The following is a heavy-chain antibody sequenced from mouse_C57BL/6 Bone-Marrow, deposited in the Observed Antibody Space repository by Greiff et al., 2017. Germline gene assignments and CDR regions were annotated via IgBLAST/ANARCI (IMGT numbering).Heavy chain of an antibody. CDR2: INPGSGGT. D-gene: IGHD1-1*01. V-gene: IGHV1-54*01. CDR3: ARFARYYYGSSYGNY. Sequence: VQLQQSGAELVRPGTSVKVSCKASGYAFTNYLIEWVKQRPGQGLEWIGVINPGSGGTNYNEKFKGKATLTADKSSSTAYMQLSSLTSEDSAVYFCARFARYYYGSSYGNYWGQGTTLTVSS. J-gene: IGHJ2*01. CDR1: GYAFTNYL.